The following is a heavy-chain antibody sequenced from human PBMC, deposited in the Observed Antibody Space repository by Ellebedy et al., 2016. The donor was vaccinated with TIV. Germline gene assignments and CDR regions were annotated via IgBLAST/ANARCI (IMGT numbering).Heavy chain of an antibody. V-gene: IGHV1-46*04. CDR3: ARARGVIAENFDF. Sequence: AASVKVSCKASGYTFTTYYMHWVRQAPGQGLEWMGIINPSGGRTTYAKKLQGRVTMTRDTSTSTVYMELSSLRSEDTAVFYCARARGVIAENFDFWGQGTLVTVSS. CDR1: GYTFTTYY. CDR2: INPSGGRT. D-gene: IGHD3-10*01. J-gene: IGHJ4*02.